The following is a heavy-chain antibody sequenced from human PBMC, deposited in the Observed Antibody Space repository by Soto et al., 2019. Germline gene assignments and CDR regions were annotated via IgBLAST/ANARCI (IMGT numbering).Heavy chain of an antibody. CDR2: IYYSGST. Sequence: SETLSLTCTVSGGSISSGGYYWSWIRQHPGKGLEWIGYIYYSGSTYYNPSIKSRVTISVDKSKNQFSLKLSSVTAADTAVYYCAVGGYCSSTSCYSYRGEVGWFDPWGQGSPVTVS. CDR3: AVGGYCSSTSCYSYRGEVGWFDP. J-gene: IGHJ5*02. V-gene: IGHV4-31*03. CDR1: GGSISSGGYY. D-gene: IGHD2-2*01.